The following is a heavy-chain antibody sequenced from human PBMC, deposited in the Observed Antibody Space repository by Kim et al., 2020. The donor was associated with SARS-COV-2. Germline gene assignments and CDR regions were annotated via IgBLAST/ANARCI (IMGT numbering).Heavy chain of an antibody. CDR3: ARGGPRYFDL. CDR2: SP. J-gene: IGHJ2*01. V-gene: IGHV4-34*01. Sequence: SPTYIPPLQRRVTISVDTSQTQFSQKLSPVTAADTAVYYCARGGPRYFDLWGRGTLVTVSS.